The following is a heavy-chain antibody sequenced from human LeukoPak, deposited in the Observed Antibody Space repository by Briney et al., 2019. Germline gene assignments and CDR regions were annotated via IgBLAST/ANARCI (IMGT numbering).Heavy chain of an antibody. Sequence: AGGSLRLSCAASGFTFNWYWMSWVRQAPGKGLEWVANIKEDGSEENYVDSVKGRFTISRDNAKNSLYLQMNSLRAEDTAVYYCAKYNWNYAFDIWGQGTMVTVSS. D-gene: IGHD1-7*01. V-gene: IGHV3-7*01. CDR2: IKEDGSEE. CDR3: AKYNWNYAFDI. J-gene: IGHJ3*02. CDR1: GFTFNWYW.